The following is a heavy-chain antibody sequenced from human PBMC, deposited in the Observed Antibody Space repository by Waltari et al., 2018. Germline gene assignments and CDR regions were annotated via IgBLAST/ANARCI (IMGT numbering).Heavy chain of an antibody. J-gene: IGHJ3*01. CDR1: GFPFSKYA. V-gene: IGHV3-23*01. CDR3: AKLQYNTGGAFDL. Sequence: EVQLLESGGGLVQPGGSLRLSCAASGFPFSKYAMSWVRQAPGEGLGWVSASTASAGSTYYADSVEGRFTISRDNSKSTVYLQMSSLRAEDTAVYYCAKLQYNTGGAFDLWGQGTMVTVSS. CDR2: STASAGST. D-gene: IGHD7-27*01.